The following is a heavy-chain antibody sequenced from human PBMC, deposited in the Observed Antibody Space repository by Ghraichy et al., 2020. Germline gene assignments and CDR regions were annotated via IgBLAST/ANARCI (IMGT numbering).Heavy chain of an antibody. Sequence: GGSLRLSCATSGFTFGDYHMSWIRKAPGKPLEWLSYIGPDGNVTYYADSVRGRFSISRDNMQNLVFLQMDILNDEDTAIYYCARAVGLQNWGQGTLVTVSS. V-gene: IGHV3-11*01. CDR3: ARAVGLQN. CDR1: GFTFGDYH. J-gene: IGHJ4*02. CDR2: IGPDGNVT.